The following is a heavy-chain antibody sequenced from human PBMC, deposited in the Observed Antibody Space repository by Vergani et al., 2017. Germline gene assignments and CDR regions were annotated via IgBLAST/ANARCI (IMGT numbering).Heavy chain of an antibody. D-gene: IGHD1-26*01. V-gene: IGHV3-74*01. Sequence: EVQLVESGGGLVQPGGSLRLSCAASGFPLSNAWIHWVRQGPGKGLEWVSRVGFDGSDTVYADSVKGRFTISKDRAMHTVHLQMTNVRAEDTAVYFCARDGAVTIDFDFWGPGSLVSVSS. CDR3: ARDGAVTIDFDF. CDR1: GFPLSNAW. J-gene: IGHJ4*02. CDR2: VGFDGSDT.